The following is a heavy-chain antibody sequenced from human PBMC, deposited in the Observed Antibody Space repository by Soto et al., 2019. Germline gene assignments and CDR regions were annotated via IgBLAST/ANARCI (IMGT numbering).Heavy chain of an antibody. Sequence: QVQLVQSGAEVKKPGSSVKVSCKASGGTFSSYAISWVRQAPGQGLEWMGGIIPIFGTANYAQKFQGRVTITADESTSTAYMELSSLRSEDTAVYYCARVVVPAAIYYDYGMDVWGQGTTVTVSS. D-gene: IGHD2-2*01. CDR3: ARVVVPAAIYYDYGMDV. V-gene: IGHV1-69*01. CDR1: GGTFSSYA. J-gene: IGHJ6*02. CDR2: IIPIFGTA.